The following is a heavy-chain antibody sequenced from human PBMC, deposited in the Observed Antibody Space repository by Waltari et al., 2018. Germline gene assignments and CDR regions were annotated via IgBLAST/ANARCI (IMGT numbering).Heavy chain of an antibody. CDR2: INHSGAT. CDR3: ARLTTSNAYFSMDV. D-gene: IGHD4-4*01. CDR1: GGSIGFYY. V-gene: IGHV4-59*01. Sequence: QVQLQESGPGLVEPSETLSLTCLISGGSIGFYYWTWIRQSPGKGPEWVGYINHSGATNYNPALRSRVTMSVDTSRDQFSLSLSSVTAADTAVYYCARLTTSNAYFSMDVWGQGTTVTVSS. J-gene: IGHJ6*03.